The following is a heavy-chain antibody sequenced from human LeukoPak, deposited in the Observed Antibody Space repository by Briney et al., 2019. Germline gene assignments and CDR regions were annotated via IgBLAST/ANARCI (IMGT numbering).Heavy chain of an antibody. CDR2: IYSGGST. CDR3: AREGKTYSGSWYRFDY. Sequence: GGSLRLSCAASGFTVSSNYMSWVRQAPGKGLEWVSVIYSGGSTYYADSVKGRFTISRDNSKNTLYLQMNSLRAEDTAVYYCAREGKTYSGSWYRFDYWGQGTLVTVSS. J-gene: IGHJ4*02. CDR1: GFTVSSNY. V-gene: IGHV3-66*01. D-gene: IGHD6-13*01.